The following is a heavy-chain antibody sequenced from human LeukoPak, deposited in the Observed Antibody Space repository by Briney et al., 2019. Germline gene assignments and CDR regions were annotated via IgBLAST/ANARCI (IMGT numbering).Heavy chain of an antibody. CDR2: INSDGSST. CDR3: ARDEDWSGYYGAFDI. Sequence: GGSLRLSCAAPGFTFSIYWMHWVRQAPGKGLVWVSRINSDGSSTSYADSVKGRFTISRNNAKSTLYLQMNSLRAEDTAVYYCARDEDWSGYYGAFDIWGQGTMVTVSS. J-gene: IGHJ3*02. CDR1: GFTFSIYW. V-gene: IGHV3-74*01. D-gene: IGHD3-3*01.